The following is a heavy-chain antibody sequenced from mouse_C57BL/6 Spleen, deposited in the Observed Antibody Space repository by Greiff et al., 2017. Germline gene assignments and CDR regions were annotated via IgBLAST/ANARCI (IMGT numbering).Heavy chain of an antibody. CDR2: IDTNSGGT. J-gene: IGHJ2*01. CDR3: ARDDGDY. D-gene: IGHD2-3*01. Sequence: QVQLQQPGAELVKPGASVKLSCKASGYTFTSYWMHWVKQRPGRGLEWIGRIDTNSGGTKYNEKFKSKATLTVDKSSSTAYMQLSSLTSEVSAVYYCARDDGDYWGQGTTLTVSS. CDR1: GYTFTSYW. V-gene: IGHV1-72*01.